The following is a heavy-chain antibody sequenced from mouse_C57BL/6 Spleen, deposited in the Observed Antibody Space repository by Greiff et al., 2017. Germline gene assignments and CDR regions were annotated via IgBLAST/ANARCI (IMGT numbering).Heavy chain of an antibody. Sequence: QVQLKQPGAELVMPGASVKLSCKASGYTFTSYWMHWVKQRPGQGLEWIGEIDPSDSYTNYNQKFKCKSTLTVDKSSSTAYMQLSSLTSEDSAVYYCASGYYGSRDYAMDYWGQGTSVTVSS. CDR2: IDPSDSYT. CDR1: GYTFTSYW. J-gene: IGHJ4*01. D-gene: IGHD1-1*01. CDR3: ASGYYGSRDYAMDY. V-gene: IGHV1-69*01.